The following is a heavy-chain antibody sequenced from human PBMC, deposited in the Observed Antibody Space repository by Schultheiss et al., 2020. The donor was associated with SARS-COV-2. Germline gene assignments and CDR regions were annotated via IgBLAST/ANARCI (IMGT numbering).Heavy chain of an antibody. Sequence: SETLSLTCTVSGGSISSYYWSWIRQPPGKGLEWIGYIYYSGSTNYNPSLKSRVTISVDTSKNQFSLKLSSVTAADTAVYYCAAVPAWFGGYDAFDIWGQGTMVTVSS. CDR3: AAVPAWFGGYDAFDI. V-gene: IGHV4-59*08. CDR1: GGSISSYY. D-gene: IGHD3-10*01. J-gene: IGHJ3*02. CDR2: IYYSGST.